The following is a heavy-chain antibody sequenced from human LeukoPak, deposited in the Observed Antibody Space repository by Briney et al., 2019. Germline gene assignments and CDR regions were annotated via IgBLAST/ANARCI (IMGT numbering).Heavy chain of an antibody. CDR1: GGTFSSYA. Sequence: SVKVSCKASGGTFSSYAISWVRQAPGQGLEWMGGIIPIFGTANYAQKFQGRVTITADESTSTAYMELSSLRSEDTAVYYCARDEQYCSSTSCSRYSYGFDYWGQGTLVTVSS. J-gene: IGHJ4*02. V-gene: IGHV1-69*13. D-gene: IGHD2-2*01. CDR3: ARDEQYCSSTSCSRYSYGFDY. CDR2: IIPIFGTA.